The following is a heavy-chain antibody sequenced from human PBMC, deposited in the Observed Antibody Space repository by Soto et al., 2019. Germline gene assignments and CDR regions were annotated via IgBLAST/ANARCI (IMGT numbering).Heavy chain of an antibody. CDR1: GYSFNNYW. V-gene: IGHV5-51*01. D-gene: IGHD2-21*01. Sequence: PGESLKIFCKGSGYSFNNYWIGWVRQMPGKGLEWMAMIYPGDSDTRYSPSLQGQVTISADKSIGTAYLQWSSLEASDTAIYYCARRGLAVAKYDRSAFAVWGQGTKVTVSS. CDR3: ARRGLAVAKYDRSAFAV. J-gene: IGHJ3*01. CDR2: IYPGDSDT.